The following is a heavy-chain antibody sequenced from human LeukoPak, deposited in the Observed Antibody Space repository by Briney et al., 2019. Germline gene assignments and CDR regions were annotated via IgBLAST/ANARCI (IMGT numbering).Heavy chain of an antibody. J-gene: IGHJ5*02. Sequence: GESLKISCKGSGYSFTRYWIDWVRQRPGKGLEWVGSIYPGDSDTRYSPSFQGQVTISADKSISTAYLQWSSLKDSDTAMYYCARLGDSGGYSNPTNWLDPCGQGTLVTVSS. CDR1: GYSFTRYW. CDR3: ARLGDSGGYSNPTNWLDP. V-gene: IGHV5-51*01. CDR2: IYPGDSDT. D-gene: IGHD3-22*01.